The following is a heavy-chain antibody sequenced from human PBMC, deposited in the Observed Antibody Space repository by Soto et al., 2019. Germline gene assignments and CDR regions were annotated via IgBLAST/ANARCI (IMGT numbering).Heavy chain of an antibody. D-gene: IGHD3-10*01. CDR3: ARGTGSVRRWYFDF. J-gene: IGHJ2*01. CDR2: IGTGGDT. Sequence: EVQLVESGGGLVQPGGSLRLSCAASGFTFSSYAMHWVRQPTGKGLEWVSTIGTGGDTYYPGSVKGRFTISRENAKNSLYLQMYSLTAGDTAVYYCARGTGSVRRWYFDFWGRGTLVTVSS. V-gene: IGHV3-13*01. CDR1: GFTFSSYA.